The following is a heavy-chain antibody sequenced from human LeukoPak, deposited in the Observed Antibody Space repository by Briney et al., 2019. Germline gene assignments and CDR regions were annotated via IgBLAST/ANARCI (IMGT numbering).Heavy chain of an antibody. CDR2: ISAYNGNT. CDR3: ARALNSYYPYYYYYMDV. CDR1: GYTFTSYG. V-gene: IGHV1-18*01. J-gene: IGHJ6*03. D-gene: IGHD3-22*01. Sequence: EASVKVSCKASGYTFTSYGISWVRQAPGQGLEWMGWISAYNGNTNYAQKLQGRVTMTTDTSTSTAYMELRSLRSDDTAVYYCARALNSYYPYYYYYMDVWGKGTTVTVSS.